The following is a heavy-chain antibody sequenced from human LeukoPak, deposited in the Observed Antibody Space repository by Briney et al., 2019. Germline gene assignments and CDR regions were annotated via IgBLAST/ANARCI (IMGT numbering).Heavy chain of an antibody. CDR1: GGSFSGYY. V-gene: IGHV4-34*01. CDR3: ARLGYYYGSGDKARRSYYYYYYYMDV. J-gene: IGHJ6*03. Sequence: SETLSLTCAVYGGSFSGYYWSWIRQPPGKGLEWIGEINHSGSTNYNPSLKSRVTISVDTSKNQFSLKLSSVTAADTAVYYCARLGYYYGSGDKARRSYYYYYYYMDVWGKGTTVTISS. D-gene: IGHD3-10*01. CDR2: INHSGST.